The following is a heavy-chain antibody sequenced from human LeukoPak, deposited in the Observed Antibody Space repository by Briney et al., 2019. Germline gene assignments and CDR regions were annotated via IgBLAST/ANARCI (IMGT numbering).Heavy chain of an antibody. CDR3: AKVQDYGSGRLDY. D-gene: IGHD3-10*01. Sequence: PGGSLRLSCVASGFKFSSYAMSWVRQAPGKGLEWVLTISGSGGSTYYADSVKGRFTISRDNSKNTLFLQMNSLRAEDTAVYYCAKVQDYGSGRLDYWGQGTLVTVSS. CDR2: ISGSGGST. V-gene: IGHV3-23*01. CDR1: GFKFSSYA. J-gene: IGHJ4*02.